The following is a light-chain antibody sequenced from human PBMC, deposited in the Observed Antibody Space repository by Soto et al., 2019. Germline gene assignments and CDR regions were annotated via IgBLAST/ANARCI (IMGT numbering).Light chain of an antibody. V-gene: IGLV1-40*01. J-gene: IGLJ1*01. CDR1: SSNIGAGYD. CDR2: GNS. CDR3: QSYDSSLSGYV. Sequence: QSLLPQPPSVSVSPGQRVTISCTGSSSNIGAGYDVHWYQQLPGTAPKLLIYGNSNRPSGVPDRFSGSKSGTSASLAITGLQAEDEADYYCQSYDSSLSGYVFGTGTKVTVL.